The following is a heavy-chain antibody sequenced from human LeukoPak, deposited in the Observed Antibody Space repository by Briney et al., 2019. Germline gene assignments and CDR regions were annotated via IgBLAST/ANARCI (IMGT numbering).Heavy chain of an antibody. V-gene: IGHV3-30-3*01. CDR1: GFTFSSYA. D-gene: IGHD3-3*01. CDR3: ARDRVMVFGVVISNYFDY. CDR2: ISYDGSNK. J-gene: IGHJ4*02. Sequence: GGSLRLSCAASGFTFSSYAMHWVRQAPGKGLEWVAVISYDGSNKYYADSVKGRFTISRDNSKNTLYLQMNSLRAEDTAVYYCARDRVMVFGVVISNYFDYWGQGTLVTVSS.